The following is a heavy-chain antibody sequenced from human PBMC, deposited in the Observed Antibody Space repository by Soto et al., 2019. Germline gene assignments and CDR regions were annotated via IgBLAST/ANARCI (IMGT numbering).Heavy chain of an antibody. CDR3: ASHSSGCYRSMYYFDY. CDR2: ISSDGSDA. V-gene: IGHV3-74*01. J-gene: IGHJ4*02. CDR1: GFTFRSFW. D-gene: IGHD3-22*01. Sequence: EVQLVESGGGLVQPGGSLRLSCAASGFTFRSFWMHWVRQAPGEGLVWVSRISSDGSDATYADSVKGRFTISRDNAKNTLYLQMNSLRAEDTAVYYCASHSSGCYRSMYYFDYWGQGALVTVSS.